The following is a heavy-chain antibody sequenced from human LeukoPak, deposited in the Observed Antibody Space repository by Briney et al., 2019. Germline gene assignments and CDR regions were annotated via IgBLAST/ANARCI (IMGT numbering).Heavy chain of an antibody. D-gene: IGHD5-24*01. CDR2: IHYSGST. V-gene: IGHV4-59*01. CDR3: ARGIKRWLQLGYFDY. Sequence: PSETLSLTCTVSGGSISSYYWSWIRQPPGKGLEWIGYIHYSGSTNYNPSLKSRVTISVDTSKNQFSLKLSSVTAADTAVYYCARGIKRWLQLGYFDYWGQGTLVTVSS. J-gene: IGHJ4*02. CDR1: GGSISSYY.